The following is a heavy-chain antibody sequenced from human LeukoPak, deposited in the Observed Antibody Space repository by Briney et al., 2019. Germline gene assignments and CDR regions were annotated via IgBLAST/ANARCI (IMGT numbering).Heavy chain of an antibody. J-gene: IGHJ4*02. V-gene: IGHV4-34*01. CDR1: GGSFSGSY. Sequence: SETLSLTCGVSGGSFSGSYWGWLRQPTGKGLEWLGEINLSESTNYNSSLPSRVTISLDTSKNQFSLNLRSVTTADTAVYYCARVSISLFGVVTAHFDSWGQGTLVAVSS. CDR2: INLSEST. D-gene: IGHD3-3*01. CDR3: ARVSISLFGVVTAHFDS.